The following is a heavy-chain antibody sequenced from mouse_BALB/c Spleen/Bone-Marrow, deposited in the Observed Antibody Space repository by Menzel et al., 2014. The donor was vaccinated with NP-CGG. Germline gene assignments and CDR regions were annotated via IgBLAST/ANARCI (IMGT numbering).Heavy chain of an antibody. CDR1: GYTFTSYY. CDR3: TRRSLLSDYYSMDY. Sequence: QVQLQQSGAELVKPGASVKLSCKASGYTFTSYYLYWVKQRPGQGLEWIGEINPSNGGTNFNDRFKSKASLTVDKSSSTAYMQLNSLTSEDSAVYYCTRRSLLSDYYSMDYWGQGTSVTVSS. D-gene: IGHD2-10*01. V-gene: IGHV1S81*02. CDR2: INPSNGGT. J-gene: IGHJ4*01.